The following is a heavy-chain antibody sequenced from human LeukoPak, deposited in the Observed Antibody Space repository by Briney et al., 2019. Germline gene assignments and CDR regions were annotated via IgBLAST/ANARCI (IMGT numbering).Heavy chain of an antibody. CDR2: TNTDGSST. D-gene: IGHD3-22*01. CDR1: GFTFSDYW. J-gene: IGHJ4*02. Sequence: GGSLRLSCAASGFTFSDYWMHWVRQAPGKGLVWVSRTNTDGSSTSYVDSVKGRFTISRDNAKNTMYLQMNSLRAEDTAMYYCVPTDSSGLDWGQGTLVTVSS. V-gene: IGHV3-74*01. CDR3: VPTDSSGLD.